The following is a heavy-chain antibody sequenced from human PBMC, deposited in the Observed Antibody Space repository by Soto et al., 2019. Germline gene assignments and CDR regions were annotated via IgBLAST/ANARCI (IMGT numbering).Heavy chain of an antibody. CDR1: GFNFSNAW. J-gene: IGHJ4*02. CDR2: IKRKTDGGTT. V-gene: IGHV3-15*01. Sequence: EVQLVESGGGLVKPGGSLRVSCAASGFNFSNAWMSWARQAPGKGLEWVGRIKRKTDGGTTEYAAAVKGRFTISRDDSKNTLYLQMNSLKTEDTVVYYCTTVFLWGQGILVTVSS. CDR3: TTVFL.